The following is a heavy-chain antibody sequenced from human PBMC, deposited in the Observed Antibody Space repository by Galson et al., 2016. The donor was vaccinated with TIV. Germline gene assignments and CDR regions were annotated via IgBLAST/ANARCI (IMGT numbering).Heavy chain of an antibody. CDR3: TRTAKGSTRNDFDL. CDR1: GFTFGHYA. J-gene: IGHJ3*01. D-gene: IGHD1-1*01. CDR2: ITSKTYGATT. V-gene: IGHV3-49*03. Sequence: SLRLSCAASGFTFGHYAVNWFRQAPGKGLEWVGFITSKTYGATTEYAASVKGRFTISRDDSRNIAYLQMNSLKTEDTTVYYCTRTAKGSTRNDFDLWGQGTLVTVSS.